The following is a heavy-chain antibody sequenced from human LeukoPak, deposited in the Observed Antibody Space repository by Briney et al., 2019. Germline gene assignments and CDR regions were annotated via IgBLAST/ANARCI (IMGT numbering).Heavy chain of an antibody. CDR3: ARSGAKYYDYVWGSYRPNDAFDV. CDR1: EGTFSTYD. V-gene: IGHV1-69*04. D-gene: IGHD3-16*02. CDR2: IIPILTEI. Sequence: ASVKVSCKASEGTFSTYDINWVRLAPRQGLEWMGKIIPILTEIKYAQKFQGRVTISADKYTGTAYMELRRLRSEDTAVYYCARSGAKYYDYVWGSYRPNDAFDVWGQGTTITVSS. J-gene: IGHJ3*01.